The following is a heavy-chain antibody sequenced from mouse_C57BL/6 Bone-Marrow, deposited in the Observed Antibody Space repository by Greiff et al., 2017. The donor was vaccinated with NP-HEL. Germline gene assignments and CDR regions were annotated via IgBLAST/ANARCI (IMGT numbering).Heavy chain of an antibody. Sequence: DVKLVESGGGLVKPGGSLKLSCAASGFTFSSYAMSWVRQTPEKRLEWVATISDGGSYTYYPDNVKGRFTISRDNAKNNLYLQMSHLKSEDTAMYYCARLITTVVASRYFDVWGTGTTVTVSS. CDR1: GFTFSSYA. V-gene: IGHV5-4*03. D-gene: IGHD1-1*01. CDR3: ARLITTVVASRYFDV. CDR2: ISDGGSYT. J-gene: IGHJ1*03.